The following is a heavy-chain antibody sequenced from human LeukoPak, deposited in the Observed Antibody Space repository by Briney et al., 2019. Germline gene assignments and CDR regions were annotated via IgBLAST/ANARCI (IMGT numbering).Heavy chain of an antibody. V-gene: IGHV3-11*06. CDR2: ISTSSSYT. CDR1: GFPFSDYY. D-gene: IGHD3-22*01. J-gene: IGHJ4*02. Sequence: GGSLRLSCAASGFPFSDYYMNWIRQAPGKGLEWVSYISTSSSYTNYADSVKGRFTISRDNAKNSLYLQMNSLRAEDTAVYYCARISSEKYGLGDYWGQGTLVTVSS. CDR3: ARISSEKYGLGDY.